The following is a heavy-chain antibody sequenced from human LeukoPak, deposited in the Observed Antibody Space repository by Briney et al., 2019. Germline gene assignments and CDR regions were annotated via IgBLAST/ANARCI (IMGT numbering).Heavy chain of an antibody. J-gene: IGHJ3*02. V-gene: IGHV3-66*01. CDR3: ARDRATFWAFDI. Sequence: GGSLRLSCAASGFTVSSNYMSWVRQAPGKGLEWVSVIYSGGSTYYADSVKGRFTISRDNSKNTLYLQMISLRAEDTAVYYCARDRATFWAFDIWGQGTMVTVSS. D-gene: IGHD3-16*01. CDR2: IYSGGST. CDR1: GFTVSSNY.